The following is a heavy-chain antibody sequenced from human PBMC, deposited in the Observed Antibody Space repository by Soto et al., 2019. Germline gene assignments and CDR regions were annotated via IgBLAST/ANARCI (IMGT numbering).Heavy chain of an antibody. D-gene: IGHD2-2*01. J-gene: IGHJ1*01. Sequence: GGSLRLSCAASGFSFSSYSMNWVRQAPGKGLEWVSSISSSSNYIYHADSVKGRFTTSRDNAKNSLFLQMSSLRAEDTAVYYCAAQTQVVRGGEYFQHWGQGTLVTVSS. V-gene: IGHV3-21*01. CDR3: AAQTQVVRGGEYFQH. CDR2: ISSSSNYI. CDR1: GFSFSSYS.